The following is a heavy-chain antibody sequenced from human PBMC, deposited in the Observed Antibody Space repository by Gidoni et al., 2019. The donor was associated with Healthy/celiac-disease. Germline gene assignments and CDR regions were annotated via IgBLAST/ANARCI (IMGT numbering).Heavy chain of an antibody. V-gene: IGHV3-64*01. D-gene: IGHD3-22*01. J-gene: IGHJ3*02. CDR3: ARDQFPYYYDSSGDAFDI. CDR2: ISSNGGST. Sequence: EVQLVESGGGLVQPGGSLSLSCAASGFTFSSYAMHWVRQAPGKGLEYVSAISSNGGSTYYANSVKGRFTISRDNSKNTLYLQMGSLRAEDMAVYYCARDQFPYYYDSSGDAFDIWGQGTMVTVSS. CDR1: GFTFSSYA.